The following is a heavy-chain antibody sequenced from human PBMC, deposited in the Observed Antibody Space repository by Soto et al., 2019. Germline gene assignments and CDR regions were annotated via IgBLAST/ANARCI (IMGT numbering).Heavy chain of an antibody. CDR1: GGSFSGYY. Sequence: PSETLSLTCAVYGGSFSGYYWSWIRQPPGKGPEWIGEINHSGSTNYNPSLKSRVTISVDTSKNQFSLKLSSVTAADTAVYYCARAHGDYVSDWFDPWGQGTLVTVSS. V-gene: IGHV4-34*01. D-gene: IGHD4-17*01. CDR3: ARAHGDYVSDWFDP. CDR2: INHSGST. J-gene: IGHJ5*02.